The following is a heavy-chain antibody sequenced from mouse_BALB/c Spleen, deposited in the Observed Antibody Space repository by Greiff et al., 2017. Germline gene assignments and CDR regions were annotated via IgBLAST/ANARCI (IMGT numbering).Heavy chain of an antibody. D-gene: IGHD3-1*01. Sequence: QVQLKESGAELAKPGASVKMSCKASGYTFTSYWMNWVKQRPEQGLEWIGRIDPYDSETHYNQKFKDKAILTVDKSSSTAYMQLSSLTSEDSAVYYCARSSSGYAMDYWGQGTSVTVSS. CDR1: GYTFTSYW. CDR2: IDPYDSET. J-gene: IGHJ4*01. V-gene: IGHV1-74*01. CDR3: ARSSSGYAMDY.